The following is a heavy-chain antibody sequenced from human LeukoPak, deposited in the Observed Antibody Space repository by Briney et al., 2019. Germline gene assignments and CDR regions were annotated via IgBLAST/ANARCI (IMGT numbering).Heavy chain of an antibody. D-gene: IGHD6-13*01. Sequence: TGGSLRLSCAASGFTFSSYSMNWVRQAPGKGLEWFSSISSSSSYIYYADSVKGRFTISRDNAKNSLYLQMNSLRAEDTAVYYCARDRGSWYGNDAFDIWGQGTMVTVSS. CDR2: ISSSSSYI. V-gene: IGHV3-21*01. CDR1: GFTFSSYS. CDR3: ARDRGSWYGNDAFDI. J-gene: IGHJ3*02.